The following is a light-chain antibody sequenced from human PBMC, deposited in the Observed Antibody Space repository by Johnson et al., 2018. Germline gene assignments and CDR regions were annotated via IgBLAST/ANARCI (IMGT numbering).Light chain of an antibody. J-gene: IGLJ1*01. CDR3: GTWDSSLSAGNV. V-gene: IGLV1-51*02. CDR1: SSNIGNNY. Sequence: QSVLTQPPSVSAAPGQKVTISCSGSSSNIGNNYVSWYQQLPGTAPKLPIYENNKRPSGIPDRFSGSKSVTTATLALTGLQTGDEADYYCGTWDSSLSAGNVFGTGTKVTVL. CDR2: ENN.